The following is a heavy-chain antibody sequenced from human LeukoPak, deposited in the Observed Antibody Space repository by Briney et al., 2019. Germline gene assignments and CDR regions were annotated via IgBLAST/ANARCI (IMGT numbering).Heavy chain of an antibody. CDR2: IIPIFGIA. CDR3: ARDVSIAAQSPPGRY. CDR1: GGTFSSYA. D-gene: IGHD6-6*01. J-gene: IGHJ4*02. V-gene: IGHV1-69*04. Sequence: SVKVSCKASGGTFSSYAISWVRQAPGQGLEWMGRIIPIFGIANYAQKFQGRVTITADKSTSTAYMELSSLRSEDMAVYYCARDVSIAAQSPPGRYWGQGTLVTVSS.